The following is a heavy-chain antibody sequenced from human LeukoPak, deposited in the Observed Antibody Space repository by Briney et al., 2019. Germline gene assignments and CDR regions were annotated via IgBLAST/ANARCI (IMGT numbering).Heavy chain of an antibody. CDR3: ARSVPDYTRFDF. CDR1: GFTFSSYA. CDR2: ISYDGSNK. D-gene: IGHD4-11*01. Sequence: GGSLRLSCAASGFTFSSYAMHWVRQAPGKGLEWVAVISYDGSNKYYADSVKGRFTISRDNSKNTLYLQMNSLRVEDTALYYCARSVPDYTRFDFWGQGALVTVSS. J-gene: IGHJ4*02. V-gene: IGHV3-30*04.